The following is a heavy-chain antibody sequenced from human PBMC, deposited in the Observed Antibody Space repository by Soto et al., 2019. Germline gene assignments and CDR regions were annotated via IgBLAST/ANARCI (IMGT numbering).Heavy chain of an antibody. J-gene: IGHJ6*02. Sequence: GGSLRLSCAASGFTFSSYAMHWVRQAPGKGLEWVAVISYDGSNKYYADSVKGRFTISRDNSKNTLYLQMNSLRAEDTAVYYCASDYIDWAGTTPGYGMDVWGQGTTVPVSS. V-gene: IGHV3-30-3*01. CDR3: ASDYIDWAGTTPGYGMDV. CDR2: ISYDGSNK. CDR1: GFTFSSYA. D-gene: IGHD1-7*01.